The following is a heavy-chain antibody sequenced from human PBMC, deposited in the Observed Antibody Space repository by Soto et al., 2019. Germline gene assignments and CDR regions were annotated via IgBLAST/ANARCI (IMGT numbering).Heavy chain of an antibody. CDR2: ISYDGSNK. V-gene: IGHV3-30-3*01. J-gene: IGHJ4*02. D-gene: IGHD5-12*01. CDR1: GFTFSSYA. CDR3: ARQWLQFMTYKGFDY. Sequence: GGSLRLSCAASGFTFSSYAMHWVRQAPGKGLEWVAVISYDGSNKYYADSVKGRFTISRDNSKNTLYLQMNSLRAEDTAVYYCARQWLQFMTYKGFDYWGQGTLVTVSS.